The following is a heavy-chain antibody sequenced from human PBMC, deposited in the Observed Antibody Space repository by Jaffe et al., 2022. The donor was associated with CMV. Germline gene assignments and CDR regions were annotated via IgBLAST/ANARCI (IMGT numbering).Heavy chain of an antibody. D-gene: IGHD6-6*01. CDR1: GFTFSSYA. CDR2: ISGSGGST. V-gene: IGHV3-23*01. Sequence: EVQLLESGGGLVQPGGSLRLSCAASGFTFSSYAMSWVRQAPGKGLEWVSAISGSGGSTYYADSVKGRFTISRDNSKNTLYLQMNSLRAEDTAVYYCAKDRGVIAARPWGCLDYWGQGTLVTVSS. CDR3: AKDRGVIAARPWGCLDY. J-gene: IGHJ4*02.